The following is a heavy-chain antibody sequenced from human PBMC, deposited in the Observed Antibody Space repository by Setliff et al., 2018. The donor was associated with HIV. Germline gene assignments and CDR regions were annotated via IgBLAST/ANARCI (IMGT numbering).Heavy chain of an antibody. V-gene: IGHV3-48*01. CDR1: GFTFSSYS. J-gene: IGHJ4*02. CDR2: ISSSSNTI. CDR3: ARAKTSGTYYGWSY. D-gene: IGHD1-26*01. Sequence: PGGSLRLSCAASGFTFSSYSMNWVRQTPGKGLEWISYISSSSNTIYYADSVKGRFTISRDNAKNSLYLQMNSLRAEDTAMYYCARAKTSGTYYGWSYWGQGTLVTVSS.